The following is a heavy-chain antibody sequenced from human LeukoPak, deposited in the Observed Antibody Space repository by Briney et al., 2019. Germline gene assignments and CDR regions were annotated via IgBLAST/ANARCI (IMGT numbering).Heavy chain of an antibody. Sequence: ASVKVSCKASGYTFTSYYMHWVRQAPGQGLEWMGIINPSGGSTSYAHKFQGRVTMTSDTSTTTVNMELSSLRSEDSAVNSCARGSGAKGRGYNYAAFDIWGQGTMVTVSS. D-gene: IGHD5-18*01. V-gene: IGHV1-46*01. CDR3: ARGSGAKGRGYNYAAFDI. CDR2: INPSGGST. CDR1: GYTFTSYY. J-gene: IGHJ3*02.